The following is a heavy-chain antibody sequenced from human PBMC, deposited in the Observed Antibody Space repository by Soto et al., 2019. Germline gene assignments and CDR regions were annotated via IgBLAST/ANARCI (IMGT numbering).Heavy chain of an antibody. V-gene: IGHV4-34*01. J-gene: IGHJ1*01. CDR2: INHSGST. CDR3: ARGPRWLQLQYFQH. Sequence: SETLSLTCAVYGGSFSGHYWSWIRQAPGKGLEWIGEINHSGSTNYNPSLKSRVTISVDTSKNQFSLKLSSVTAADTAVYYCARGPRWLQLQYFQHWGQGTLVTVSS. D-gene: IGHD5-12*01. CDR1: GGSFSGHY.